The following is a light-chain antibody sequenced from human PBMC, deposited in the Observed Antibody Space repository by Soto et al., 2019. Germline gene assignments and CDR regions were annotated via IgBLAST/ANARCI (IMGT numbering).Light chain of an antibody. J-gene: IGKJ5*01. CDR1: QSVSRR. CDR2: GAS. CDR3: QHYGETPIT. Sequence: EIVLTQSPGTLSLSPGGRATLSCRASQSVSRRLAWYQHRPGQSPRRLISGASMRASGVPVRFGGSGSGTDFTLTISRLEPEDFAVYYCQHYGETPITFGLGTRLEV. V-gene: IGKV3-20*01.